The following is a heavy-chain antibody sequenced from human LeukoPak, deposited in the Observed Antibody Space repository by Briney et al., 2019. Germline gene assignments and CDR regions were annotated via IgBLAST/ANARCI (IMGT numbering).Heavy chain of an antibody. Sequence: GGSLRLSCAASGFTFSSYTMSWVRQAPGKGMEWVSTISNSGRNTFYTDSVKGRFTISRDNSKNTLYLQMNSLRAGDKAVHSCARARGYCAADCSRYAFDYWGQGTLVTVSS. J-gene: IGHJ4*02. V-gene: IGHV3-23*01. CDR3: ARARGYCAADCSRYAFDY. D-gene: IGHD2-21*02. CDR2: ISNSGRNT. CDR1: GFTFSSYT.